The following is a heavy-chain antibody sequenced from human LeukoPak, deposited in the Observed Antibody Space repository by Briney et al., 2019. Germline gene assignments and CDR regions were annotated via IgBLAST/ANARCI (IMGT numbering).Heavy chain of an antibody. J-gene: IGHJ4*02. Sequence: SQTLSLTCTVSGGSISSGSYYWSWIRQPAGTGLEWIGRIYTSGSTNYNPSLKSRVPISVDTSKNQFSLKLSSVTAADKAVYYCARANGDYDYYFDYWGQGTLVTVSS. CDR3: ARANGDYDYYFDY. CDR2: IYTSGST. D-gene: IGHD4-17*01. V-gene: IGHV4-61*02. CDR1: GGSISSGSYY.